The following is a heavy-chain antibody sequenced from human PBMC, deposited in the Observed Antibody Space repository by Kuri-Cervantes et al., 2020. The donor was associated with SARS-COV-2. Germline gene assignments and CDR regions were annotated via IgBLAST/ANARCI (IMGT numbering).Heavy chain of an antibody. V-gene: IGHV1-69*13. Sequence: SVKVSCKASGGTFSSYAISWVRQAPGQGLEWMGRIIPIFGTANHAQKFQGRVTITADESTSTAYMELSSLRSEDTAVYYCASSNLGVVREPNAFDIWGQGTMVTVSS. CDR3: ASSNLGVVREPNAFDI. J-gene: IGHJ3*02. CDR2: IIPIFGTA. D-gene: IGHD3-3*01. CDR1: GGTFSSYA.